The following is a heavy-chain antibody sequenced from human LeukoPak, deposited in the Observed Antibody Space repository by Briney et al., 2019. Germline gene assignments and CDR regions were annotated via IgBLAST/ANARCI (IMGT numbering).Heavy chain of an antibody. CDR1: GFTFRSYW. D-gene: IGHD1-14*01. J-gene: IGHJ4*02. V-gene: IGHV3-7*01. CDR2: IKQDGSEK. CDR3: ARNRGLYYFDY. Sequence: GGSLRLSCAASGFTFRSYWMSWVRQAPGKGLEWVANIKQDGSEKYYVDSVKGRFTISRDNAKNSLYLQMNSLRAEDTAVYYCARNRGLYYFDYWGQGTLVTVSS.